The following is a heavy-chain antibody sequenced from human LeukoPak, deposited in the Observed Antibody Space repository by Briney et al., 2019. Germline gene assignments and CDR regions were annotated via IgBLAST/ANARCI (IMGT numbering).Heavy chain of an antibody. CDR1: GGSISSYY. CDR3: ARLPWGVVRNYYYYYGMDV. D-gene: IGHD2-15*01. J-gene: IGHJ6*02. CDR2: IYYSGST. V-gene: IGHV4-59*08. Sequence: PSETLSLTCTVSGGSISSYYWSWIGQPPGKGLEWIGYIYYSGSTNYNPSLKSRVTISVDTSKNQFSLKLSSVTAADTAVYYCARLPWGVVRNYYYYYGMDVWGQGTTVTVSS.